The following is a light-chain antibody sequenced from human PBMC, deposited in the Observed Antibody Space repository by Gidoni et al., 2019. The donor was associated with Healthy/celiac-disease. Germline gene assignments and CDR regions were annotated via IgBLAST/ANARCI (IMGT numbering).Light chain of an antibody. CDR2: DAS. CDR3: QQYNSYPWT. Sequence: DIQMTQSPSTLSASVGDRVTITGRASQIISSWLAWYQQKPGKAPKLLIYDASSLESGVPSRFSGSGSGTEFTLTISSLQPDDFATYYCQQYNSYPWTFGQGTKVEIK. V-gene: IGKV1-5*01. J-gene: IGKJ1*01. CDR1: QIISSW.